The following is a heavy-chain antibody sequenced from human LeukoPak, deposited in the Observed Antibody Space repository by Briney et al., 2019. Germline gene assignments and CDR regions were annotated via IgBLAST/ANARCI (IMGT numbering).Heavy chain of an antibody. V-gene: IGHV1-18*01. CDR3: ARDRVSRWFGELD. J-gene: IGHJ4*02. Sequence: ASVKVSCKASGDTFTNYGFNWVRQAAGQELEWMGWISAYNGNTNYAQKFQGRVTMTTDTSTSTAYMELRSLRSDDTAVYYCARDRVSRWFGELDWGQGTLVTVSS. D-gene: IGHD3-10*01. CDR1: GDTFTNYG. CDR2: ISAYNGNT.